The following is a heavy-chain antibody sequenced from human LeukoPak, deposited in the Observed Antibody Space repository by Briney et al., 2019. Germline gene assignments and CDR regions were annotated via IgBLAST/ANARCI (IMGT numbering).Heavy chain of an antibody. CDR3: AKLTSTTRTTVVTPYFDY. CDR2: IRYDGTNK. J-gene: IGHJ4*02. D-gene: IGHD4-23*01. CDR1: GFTFSWNG. Sequence: GGSLRLSCAASGFTFSWNGMHWVRQAPGKGLEWVAFIRYDGTNKYYADSVKGRFTISRDNSKNTLYLQMNSLRAEDTAVYYCAKLTSTTRTTVVTPYFDYWGQGTLVTVSS. V-gene: IGHV3-30*02.